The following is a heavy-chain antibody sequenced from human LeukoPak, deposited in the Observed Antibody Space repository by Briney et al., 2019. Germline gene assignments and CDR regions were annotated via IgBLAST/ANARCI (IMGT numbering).Heavy chain of an antibody. CDR1: GFTFSIYA. CDR3: TKGSPGFYYYMDV. J-gene: IGHJ6*03. Sequence: GGSLRLSCAASGFTFSIYAMNWVRQAPGKGLEWVSTISGSGGSTYYADSVKGRFTTSRDNSKNTLYVQMNSLRAEDTAIYYCTKGSPGFYYYMDVWGRGTTVTVSS. D-gene: IGHD5-12*01. V-gene: IGHV3-23*01. CDR2: ISGSGGST.